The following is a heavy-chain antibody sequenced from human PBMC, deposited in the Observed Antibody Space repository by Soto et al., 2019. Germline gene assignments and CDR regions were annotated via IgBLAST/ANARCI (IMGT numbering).Heavy chain of an antibody. J-gene: IGHJ5*02. CDR1: GFTFSTYN. Sequence: DVQLVESGGGLVKPGGSLRLSCAASGFTFSTYNMNWVRQAPGKRLEWVSSNPSSTSYIFYADSVKGRFTISRDNAKNSLSLQPNSLRAEDSAAYSCARDLGGILRFGQSWGQGTLVSVAS. CDR2: NPSSTSYI. D-gene: IGHD3-10*01. V-gene: IGHV3-21*01. CDR3: ARDLGGILRFGQS.